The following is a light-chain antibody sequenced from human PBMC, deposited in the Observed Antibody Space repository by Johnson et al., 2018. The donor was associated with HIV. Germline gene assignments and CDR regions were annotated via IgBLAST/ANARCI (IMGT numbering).Light chain of an antibody. Sequence: QSLLTQPPSVSAAPGQKVTISCSGSNSNIGNNYVSWYQQVPGTAPKLLIYDNNKRPSGIPDRFSGSKSGTSATLGITGLQTGDEADYYCGTWDSSLSAYVFGTGTKVTVL. CDR1: NSNIGNNY. CDR3: GTWDSSLSAYV. CDR2: DNN. V-gene: IGLV1-51*01. J-gene: IGLJ1*01.